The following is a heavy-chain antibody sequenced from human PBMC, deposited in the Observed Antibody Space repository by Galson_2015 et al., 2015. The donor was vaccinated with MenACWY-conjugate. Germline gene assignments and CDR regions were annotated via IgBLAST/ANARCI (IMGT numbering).Heavy chain of an antibody. CDR3: ARQSNYYSWFDP. CDR1: GGSVSSGSYY. D-gene: IGHD4-11*01. Sequence: SEPLSLTCTVSGGSVSSGSYYWSWLRQPPGKGLEWIGYIYYSGSTNYNPSLKSRVTISVDTSKNQFSLKLSSVTAADTAVYYCARQSNYYSWFDPWGQGTLVTVSS. J-gene: IGHJ5*02. CDR2: IYYSGST. V-gene: IGHV4-61*01.